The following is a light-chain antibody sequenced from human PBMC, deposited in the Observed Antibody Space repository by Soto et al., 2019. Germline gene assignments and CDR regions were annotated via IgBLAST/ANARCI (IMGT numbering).Light chain of an antibody. CDR2: DAS. V-gene: IGKV1-5*01. CDR3: QQYNSYPWT. CDR1: QSISSW. Sequence: GDGVTITCRASQSISSWLAWYQQKPGKAPKLLIYDASSLESGVPSRFNGSGSGTEFTLTISSLQPDDFATYYCQQYNSYPWTFGQGTKVDIK. J-gene: IGKJ1*01.